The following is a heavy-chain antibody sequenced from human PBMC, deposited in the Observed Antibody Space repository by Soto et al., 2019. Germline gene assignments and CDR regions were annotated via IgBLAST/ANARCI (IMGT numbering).Heavy chain of an antibody. D-gene: IGHD1-1*01. CDR3: AKGRTYKYANYFEP. CDR1: GFTFSSYA. J-gene: IGHJ5*02. Sequence: EVQLLESGGDLVQPGGSLRLSCAASGFTFSSYAMSWVRQAPGKGPEWVSSMSGSGDNTYYADSVKGRFIISRDNSKNTLYLQMSSLRVDDTAVYSCAKGRTYKYANYFEPWGQGTLVTVSS. V-gene: IGHV3-23*01. CDR2: MSGSGDNT.